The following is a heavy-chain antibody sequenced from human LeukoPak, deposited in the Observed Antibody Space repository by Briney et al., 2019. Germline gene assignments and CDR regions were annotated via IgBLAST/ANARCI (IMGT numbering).Heavy chain of an antibody. J-gene: IGHJ3*02. CDR3: ARRMGPWAFDI. D-gene: IGHD5-24*01. CDR2: IYPGDSDT. V-gene: IGHV5-51*01. Sequence: GESLQISFKGSGYSFTSYWIGWVRQMPGKGLGWMGIIYPGDSDTRYSPSFQGQVTISADKSISTAYLQWSSLKASDTAMYYCARRMGPWAFDIWGQGTMVTVSS. CDR1: GYSFTSYW.